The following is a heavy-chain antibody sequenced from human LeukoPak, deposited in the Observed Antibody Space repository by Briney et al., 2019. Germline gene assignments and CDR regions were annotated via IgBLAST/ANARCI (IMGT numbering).Heavy chain of an antibody. CDR2: IYTSGST. J-gene: IGHJ6*02. CDR3: ARDRKYSYGYYGMDV. Sequence: SSETLSLTCTVSGGSISSYYWSWIRQPAGKGLEWIGRIYTSGSTNYNPSLKSRVTMSVDTSKNQFSLKLSSVTAADTAAYYCARDRKYSYGYYGMDVWGQGTTVTVSS. CDR1: GGSISSYY. V-gene: IGHV4-4*07. D-gene: IGHD5-18*01.